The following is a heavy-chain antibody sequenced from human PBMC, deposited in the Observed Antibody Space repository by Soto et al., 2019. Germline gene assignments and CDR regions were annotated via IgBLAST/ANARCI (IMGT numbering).Heavy chain of an antibody. Sequence: SETLYLTCTVSGGSISSGGYYWSWIRQHPGKGLEWIGYIYYSGSTYYNPSLKSRVTISVGTSKNQFSLKLSSVTAADTAVYYCARSHIVPRLFMYPYDYWGQGTPVTVSS. V-gene: IGHV4-31*03. CDR2: IYYSGST. D-gene: IGHD6-6*01. CDR1: GGSISSGGYY. J-gene: IGHJ4*02. CDR3: ARSHIVPRLFMYPYDY.